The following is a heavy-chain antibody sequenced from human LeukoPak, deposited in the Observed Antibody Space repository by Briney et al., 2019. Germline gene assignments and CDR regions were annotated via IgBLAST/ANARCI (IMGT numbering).Heavy chain of an antibody. CDR1: GYTFTNYG. D-gene: IGHD1-20*01. J-gene: IGHJ6*03. Sequence: ASVKVSCKASGYTFTNYGISWVRQAPGQGLEWMGWISAYNGKTNYAQNLQGRVTMTTDTSTSTAYMELRSLRSDDTAVYYCARGVNWNDLQHDYYYYMDVWGKGTTVTIS. CDR2: ISAYNGKT. CDR3: ARGVNWNDLQHDYYYYMDV. V-gene: IGHV1-18*01.